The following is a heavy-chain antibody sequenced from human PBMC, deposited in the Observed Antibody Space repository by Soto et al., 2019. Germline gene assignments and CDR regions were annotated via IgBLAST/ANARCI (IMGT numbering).Heavy chain of an antibody. CDR1: GGTFSSYA. CDR2: IIPIFGTA. CDR3: ATPPSYYDSSGYYYGY. J-gene: IGHJ4*02. Sequence: SVKVSCKASGGTFSSYAISWVRQAPGQGLEWMGGIIPIFGTANYAQKFQGRVTITADESTSTAYMELSSLRSEDTAVYYCATPPSYYDSSGYYYGYWGQGTLVTVSS. D-gene: IGHD3-22*01. V-gene: IGHV1-69*13.